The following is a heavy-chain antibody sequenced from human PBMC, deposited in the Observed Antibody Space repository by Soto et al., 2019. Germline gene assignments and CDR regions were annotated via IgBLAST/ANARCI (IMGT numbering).Heavy chain of an antibody. CDR2: LNPNGGST. CDR3: ARNLGAGDY. V-gene: IGHV1-46*01. D-gene: IGHD1-26*01. J-gene: IGHJ4*02. CDR1: GYTFTNSY. Sequence: QVQLVQSGAEVKKPGASVKVSCKASGYTFTNSYIHWVRQAPGQGLEWMALLNPNGGSTNYAQNFQGGVTVTRDTSTSTIYMELTNLSSEDTAVYYCARNLGAGDYWCQGILVTVSS.